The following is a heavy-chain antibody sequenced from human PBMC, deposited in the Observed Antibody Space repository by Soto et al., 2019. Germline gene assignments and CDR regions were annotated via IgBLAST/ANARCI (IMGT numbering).Heavy chain of an antibody. V-gene: IGHV3-23*01. D-gene: IGHD2-15*01. CDR3: AKRRGAGGHFDY. J-gene: IGHJ4*02. CDR2: VSSGGST. Sequence: DVQLLESGGGLVQPEGSLRLSCAASGFTFSSYAMGWVRQGPGKGLEWVAVVSSGGSTHYADSVRGRFTISRDNSKNTLYLQMNSLTAEDTAVYFCAKRRGAGGHFDYWGQGALVTVSS. CDR1: GFTFSSYA.